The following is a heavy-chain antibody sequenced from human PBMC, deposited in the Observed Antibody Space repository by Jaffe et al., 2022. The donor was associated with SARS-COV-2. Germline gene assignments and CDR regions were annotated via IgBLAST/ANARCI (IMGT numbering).Heavy chain of an antibody. CDR1: GFTFSSYA. Sequence: EVQLLESGGGLVQPGGSLRLSCAASGFTFSSYAMSWVRQAPGKGLEWVSAISGSGGSTYYADSVKGRFTISRDNSKNTLYLQMNSLRAEDTAVYYCAKDRGNGDYSLGGYFDLWGRGTLVTVSS. V-gene: IGHV3-23*01. CDR2: ISGSGGST. CDR3: AKDRGNGDYSLGGYFDL. D-gene: IGHD4-17*01. J-gene: IGHJ2*01.